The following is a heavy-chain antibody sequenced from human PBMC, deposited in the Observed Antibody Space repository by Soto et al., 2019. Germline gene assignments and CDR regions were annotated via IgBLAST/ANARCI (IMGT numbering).Heavy chain of an antibody. CDR1: GGSISSYR. Sequence: QVQLQESGPGLVRPSETLSLTCTVSGGSISSYRWSWIRQPAGKGLEWIGRLNTYGNTHYNPTLKSRATVSVDTSRYQFVLTLRSVTAADSAVYHCGRESGETWDYAASWGQGTPVIVSS. CDR3: GRESGETWDYAAS. D-gene: IGHD1-7*01. V-gene: IGHV4-4*07. J-gene: IGHJ5*02. CDR2: LNTYGNT.